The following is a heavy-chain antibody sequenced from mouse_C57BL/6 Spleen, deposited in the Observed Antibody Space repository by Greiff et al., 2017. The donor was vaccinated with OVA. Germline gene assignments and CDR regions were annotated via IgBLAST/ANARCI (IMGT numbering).Heavy chain of an antibody. V-gene: IGHV1-82*01. CDR2: IYPGDGDT. J-gene: IGHJ2*01. CDR1: GYAFSSSW. Sequence: QVQLQQSGPELVKPGASVKISCKASGYAFSSSWMNWVKQRPGKGLEWIGRIYPGDGDTNYNGKFKGKATLTADKSSSTAYMQLSSLTSEDSAVYVCARIGELGTLYYFDYWGQGTTLTVSS. D-gene: IGHD4-1*01. CDR3: ARIGELGTLYYFDY.